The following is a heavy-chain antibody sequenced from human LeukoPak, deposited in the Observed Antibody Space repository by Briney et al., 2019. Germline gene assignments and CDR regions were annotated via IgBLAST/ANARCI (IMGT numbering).Heavy chain of an antibody. CDR3: ARETHGYYYDSSGSDAFDI. D-gene: IGHD3-22*01. Sequence: GASVKVSCKASGGTFSSYAISWVRQAPGQRLEWMGGIIPIFGTANYAQRFQGRVTITADESTSTAYMELSSLRSEDMAVYYCARETHGYYYDSSGSDAFDIWGQGTMVTVSS. J-gene: IGHJ3*02. CDR1: GGTFSSYA. CDR2: IIPIFGTA. V-gene: IGHV1-69*13.